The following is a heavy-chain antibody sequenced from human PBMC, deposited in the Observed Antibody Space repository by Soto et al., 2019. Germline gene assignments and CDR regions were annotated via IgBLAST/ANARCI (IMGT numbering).Heavy chain of an antibody. CDR1: GFIYSSCA. CDR2: VSHDGTLY. CDR3: VKDRSDTWSFDY. Sequence: QVQLVESGGGVVQPGRSLRLSCSASGFIYSSCAMHWVRQVPGKGLEWLAVVSHDGTLYPYADSVKGRFTISRDNSRKMLYLQMNSLRPDDTAVYYCVKDRSDTWSFDYWVQGTLVTVSS. V-gene: IGHV3-30*18. D-gene: IGHD2-8*02. J-gene: IGHJ4*02.